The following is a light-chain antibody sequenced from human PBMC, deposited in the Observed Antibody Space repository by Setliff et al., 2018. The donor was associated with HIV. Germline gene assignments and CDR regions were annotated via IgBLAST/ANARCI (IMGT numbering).Light chain of an antibody. CDR2: NDS. CDR1: DIGSRS. V-gene: IGLV3-21*04. Sequence: SYELTQPPSVSVAPGKTARITCGGSDIGSRSVHWYQQRPGQAPVLVIYNDSDRPSGIPERFPGSNSGNTATLTISRVEAGDEADYCCQVWDSSSDHPVVFGGGTK. CDR3: QVWDSSSDHPVV. J-gene: IGLJ2*01.